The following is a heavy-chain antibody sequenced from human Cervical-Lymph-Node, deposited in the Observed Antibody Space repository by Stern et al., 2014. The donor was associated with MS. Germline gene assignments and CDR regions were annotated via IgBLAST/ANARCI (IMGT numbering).Heavy chain of an antibody. J-gene: IGHJ6*02. V-gene: IGHV3-72*01. D-gene: IGHD2/OR15-2a*01. CDR3: ARAADRTFNYYYGLDV. Sequence: EMQLVESGGGLVQPGGSLRLSCAASGFTFSDHYMDWVRQAPGKGLEWVGRTRNKAKSYTTESAASVKGRFTISRDDSKNSLYLHMNGLNPDDTAVYYCARAADRTFNYYYGLDVWGQGTTVTVSS. CDR2: TRNKAKSYTT. CDR1: GFTFSDHY.